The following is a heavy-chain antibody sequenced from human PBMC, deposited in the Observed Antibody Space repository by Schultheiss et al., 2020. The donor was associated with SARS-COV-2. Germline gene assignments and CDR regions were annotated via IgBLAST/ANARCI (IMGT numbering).Heavy chain of an antibody. CDR2: INHSGST. J-gene: IGHJ4*02. CDR1: GGSFSGYY. Sequence: SETLSLTCAVYGGSFSGYYWSWIRQPPGKGLEWIGEINHSGSTNYNPSLKSRVTISVDTSKNQFSLKLSSVTAADTAVYYCATSSGGSWEDFDYWGQGIPVTVSS. CDR3: ATSSGGSWEDFDY. D-gene: IGHD2-15*01. V-gene: IGHV4-34*01.